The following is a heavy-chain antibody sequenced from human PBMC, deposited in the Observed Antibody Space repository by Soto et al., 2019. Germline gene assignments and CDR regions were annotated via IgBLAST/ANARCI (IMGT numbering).Heavy chain of an antibody. CDR2: IYYSGST. V-gene: IGHV4-39*01. CDR3: AKQPTIAAAGRGASWFDP. CDR1: GGSISSSSYY. D-gene: IGHD6-13*01. J-gene: IGHJ5*02. Sequence: QLQLQESGPGLVKPSETLSLTCTVSGGSISSSSYYWGWIRQPPGKGLEWIGSIYYSGSTYYNPSLTSRATISVDTSKHQFSLKLSSVTAADTAVYYCAKQPTIAAAGRGASWFDPWGQGTLVTVSS.